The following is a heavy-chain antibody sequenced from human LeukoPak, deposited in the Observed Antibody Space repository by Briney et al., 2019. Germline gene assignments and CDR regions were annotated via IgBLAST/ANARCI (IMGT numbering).Heavy chain of an antibody. Sequence: SETLSLTCTVSGASISSYYWSWIRQPPGKGLEWIGYIYYSGSTNYNPSLKSRVTISVDTSKKHFSLKLTSVTAADTAVYYCARERDFFNWFDPWGQGTLVAVSS. CDR2: IYYSGST. D-gene: IGHD3/OR15-3a*01. CDR1: GASISSYY. CDR3: ARERDFFNWFDP. V-gene: IGHV4-59*01. J-gene: IGHJ5*02.